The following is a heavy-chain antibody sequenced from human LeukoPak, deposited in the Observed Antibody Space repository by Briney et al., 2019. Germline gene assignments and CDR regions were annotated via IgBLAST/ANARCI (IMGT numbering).Heavy chain of an antibody. J-gene: IGHJ5*01. Sequence: PGGSLRLSCAASGFTLDDYAMHWVRQAPGKGLEWVSLISWDGATTDYVDSVKGRFTISRDNAKNSLYLQMNSLRVEDTAIYYCARYFYDSYTSSFRFDSWGQGTLVTVSS. CDR1: GFTLDDYA. V-gene: IGHV3-43D*03. CDR3: ARYFYDSYTSSFRFDS. D-gene: IGHD3-16*01. CDR2: ISWDGATT.